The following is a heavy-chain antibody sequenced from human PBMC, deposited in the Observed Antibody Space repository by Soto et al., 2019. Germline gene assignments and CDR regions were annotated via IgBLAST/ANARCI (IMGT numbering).Heavy chain of an antibody. Sequence: QVQLQQWGAGLLKPSQTLSLTGAVHGGFLRGSYWNRLRQTPGKGEEWIGELSHRGSTHYNPSLRCRVPSSLDTSKNQFSAKLPSVTAADPAAYYCSRGRRPDSWGQGTQVTVSS. J-gene: IGHJ5*01. V-gene: IGHV4-34*02. CDR1: GGFLRGSY. CDR3: SRGRRPDS. CDR2: LSHRGST.